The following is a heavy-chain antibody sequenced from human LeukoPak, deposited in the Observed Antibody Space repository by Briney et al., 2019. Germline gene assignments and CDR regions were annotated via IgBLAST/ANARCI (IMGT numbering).Heavy chain of an antibody. J-gene: IGHJ4*02. CDR1: GFTFTNFA. Sequence: GGSLRLSCAASGFTFTNFAMSWVRQAPGKGLGWVSAISGSGGRTYYADSVKGRFTISRDSSKETLYLQMNSLKAEDTAAYYCTKDQSYSSDWYGRIDYWGQGTLVTVSS. CDR2: ISGSGGRT. V-gene: IGHV3-23*01. CDR3: TKDQSYSSDWYGRIDY. D-gene: IGHD6-19*01.